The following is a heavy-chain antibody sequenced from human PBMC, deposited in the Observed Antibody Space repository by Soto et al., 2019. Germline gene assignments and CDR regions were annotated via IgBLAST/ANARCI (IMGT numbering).Heavy chain of an antibody. CDR1: GNTFSSHG. Sequence: ASVKVSCKASGNTFSSHGFSWVRQAPGQGLEWMGWISGFNGQTNYALKFQGRVTLTTDASTSTAYMELRSLRSDDTAVYFCARVDPRGVAVVRDYWGQGTLVTVSS. V-gene: IGHV1-18*01. CDR3: ARVDPRGVAVVRDY. D-gene: IGHD3-10*01. CDR2: ISGFNGQT. J-gene: IGHJ4*02.